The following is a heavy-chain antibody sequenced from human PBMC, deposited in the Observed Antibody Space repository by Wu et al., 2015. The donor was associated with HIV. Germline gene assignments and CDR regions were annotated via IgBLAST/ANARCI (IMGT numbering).Heavy chain of an antibody. Sequence: QVQLVQSGAEVKIPGASMKVSCKASGYTFTDYYIYWVRQTPGQGLEWMGWINPKNGGTDYARGFQGRLTMTRDLSSSTVYVELKRLTSEDTAMYFCARSHKWLQLRYAGNFDYWGQGT. D-gene: IGHD5-24*01. CDR2: INPKNGGT. J-gene: IGHJ4*02. V-gene: IGHV1-2*02. CDR1: GYTFTDYY. CDR3: ARSHKWLQLRYAGNFDY.